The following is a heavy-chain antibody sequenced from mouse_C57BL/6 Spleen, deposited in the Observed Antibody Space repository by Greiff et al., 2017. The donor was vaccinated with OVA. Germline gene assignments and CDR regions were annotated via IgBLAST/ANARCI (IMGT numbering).Heavy chain of an antibody. CDR3: ARHAPPYYSNYDYAMDY. CDR2: FYPGSGSI. CDR1: GYTFTEYT. V-gene: IGHV1-62-2*01. J-gene: IGHJ4*01. Sequence: QVQLKQSGAELVKPGASVKLSFKASGYTFTEYTIHWVKQRSGQGLEWIGWFYPGSGSIKYNEKFKDKATLTADKSSSTVYMELSRLTSEDSAVYFCARHAPPYYSNYDYAMDYWGQGTSVTVSS. D-gene: IGHD2-5*01.